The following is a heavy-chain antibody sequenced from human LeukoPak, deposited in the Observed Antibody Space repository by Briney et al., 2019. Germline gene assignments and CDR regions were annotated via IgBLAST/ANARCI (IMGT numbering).Heavy chain of an antibody. J-gene: IGHJ3*02. CDR2: INWNGGST. D-gene: IGHD6-19*01. CDR3: ARDYSSGWYDAFDI. CDR1: GFTFDDYG. Sequence: PGGSLRLSCAASGFTFDDYGMSWVRQAPGKGLEWVSGINWNGGSTGYADSVKGRFTISRDNAKNSLYLQMSSLRAEDTALYYCARDYSSGWYDAFDIWGQGTMVTVSS. V-gene: IGHV3-20*04.